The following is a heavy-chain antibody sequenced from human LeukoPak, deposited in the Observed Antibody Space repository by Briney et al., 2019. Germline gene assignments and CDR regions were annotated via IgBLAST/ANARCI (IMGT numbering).Heavy chain of an antibody. J-gene: IGHJ6*03. CDR2: IIPIFGTA. D-gene: IGHD3-10*01. CDR3: ARSSGRPYYYYYMDV. V-gene: IGHV1-69*13. Sequence: SVKVSCKASGYTFTSYGFSWVRQAPGQGLEWMGGIIPIFGTANYAQKFQGRVTITADESTSTAYMELSSLRSEDTAVYYCARSSGRPYYYYYMDVWGKGTTVTISS. CDR1: GYTFTSYG.